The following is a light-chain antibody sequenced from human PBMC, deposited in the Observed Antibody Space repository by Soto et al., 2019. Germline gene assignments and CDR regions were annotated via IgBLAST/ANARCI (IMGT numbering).Light chain of an antibody. CDR3: HQDFNLPWT. V-gene: IGKV3-15*01. CDR1: QSVSSN. J-gene: IGKJ1*01. CDR2: GAS. Sequence: EMVLTQSPDTLSLSPGERATLSCRASQSVSSNLAWYQQKPGQAPRLLIYGASTRATGIPARFSGSGSGTDFTLTISSLQPEDFAVYFCHQDFNLPWTFGQGTKVDIK.